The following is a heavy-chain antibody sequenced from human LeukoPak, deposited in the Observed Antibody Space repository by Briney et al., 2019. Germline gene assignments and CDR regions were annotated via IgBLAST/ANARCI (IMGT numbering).Heavy chain of an antibody. CDR2: ISHDGGNK. Sequence: PGRSLRLSCVASGFAFSQFPVHWVRQAPGKRLEWVAFISHDGGNKKYGDSVKGRFTISRDNSKNTVYLQMNSLRTEDTAVYYCANDPKLRLGELSLYRGRIPYWGQGTLVTVSS. J-gene: IGHJ4*02. D-gene: IGHD3-16*02. CDR3: ANDPKLRLGELSLYRGRIPY. V-gene: IGHV3-30*18. CDR1: GFAFSQFP.